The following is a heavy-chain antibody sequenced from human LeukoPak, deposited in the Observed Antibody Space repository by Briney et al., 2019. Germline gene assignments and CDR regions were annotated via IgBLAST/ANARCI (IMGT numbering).Heavy chain of an antibody. Sequence: PLETLSLTCTVSGGSISSSSYYWGWIRQPPGKGLEWIGSIYYSGSTYYNPSLKSRVTISVDTSKNQFSLKLSSVTAADTAVYYCARLTYYDFWSGFLVDYWGQGTLVTVSS. J-gene: IGHJ4*02. V-gene: IGHV4-39*01. CDR3: ARLTYYDFWSGFLVDY. CDR2: IYYSGST. CDR1: GGSISSSSYY. D-gene: IGHD3-3*01.